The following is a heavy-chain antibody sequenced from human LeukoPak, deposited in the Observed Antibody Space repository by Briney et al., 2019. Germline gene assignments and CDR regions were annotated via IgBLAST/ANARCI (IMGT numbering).Heavy chain of an antibody. Sequence: SETLSLTCTVSGGSISSGSYYWSWIRQPAGKGLEWIGRIYTSGSTNYNPSLKSRVTISVDTSKNQFSLELRSVTAADTAVYYCARHRGLDFWSGYYRVGGDWFDPWGQGTLVTVSS. CDR1: GGSISSGSYY. D-gene: IGHD3-3*01. CDR2: IYTSGST. V-gene: IGHV4-61*02. J-gene: IGHJ5*02. CDR3: ARHRGLDFWSGYYRVGGDWFDP.